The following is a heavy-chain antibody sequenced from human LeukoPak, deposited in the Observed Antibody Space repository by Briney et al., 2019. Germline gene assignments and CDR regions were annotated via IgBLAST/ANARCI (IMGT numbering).Heavy chain of an antibody. D-gene: IGHD3-22*01. Sequence: SVKVSCKASGGTFSSYAISWVRQAPGQGLEWMGRIIPIFGKAKYEQKFQGRVTITTDESTSTAYMELSSLRSEDTAVYYCARDPNGYDSSGYQGYWGQGTLVTVSS. CDR3: ARDPNGYDSSGYQGY. CDR2: IIPIFGKA. J-gene: IGHJ4*02. CDR1: GGTFSSYA. V-gene: IGHV1-69*05.